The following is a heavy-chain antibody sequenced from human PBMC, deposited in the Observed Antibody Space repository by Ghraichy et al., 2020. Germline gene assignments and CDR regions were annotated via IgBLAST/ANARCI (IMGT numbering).Heavy chain of an antibody. CDR3: AARGCSSCGMDV. CDR2: IVVGTGNT. V-gene: IGHV1-58*01. D-gene: IGHD2-2*01. CDR1: GFTFTSSA. J-gene: IGHJ6*02. Sequence: VKVSCKASGFTFTSSAVQWVRQARGQRLEWIGWIVVGTGNTNYAQRFQERVTITRDMSTSTVYMDLRSLRSEDTAVYYCAARGCSSCGMDVWGHGTTVSVSS.